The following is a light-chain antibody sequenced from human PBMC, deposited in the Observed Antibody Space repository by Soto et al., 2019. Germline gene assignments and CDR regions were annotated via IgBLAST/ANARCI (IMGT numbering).Light chain of an antibody. Sequence: QSALTQPASVSGSPGQSITISCTGTSSDVGSYNLVSWYQQHPGKAPKLMIYEGSKRPTGVSNRFSGSTSGTSASLVIRGLQSEDEADYYCAAWDDILNGYVFGGGTKLTVL. V-gene: IGLV2-14*02. CDR1: SSDVGSYNL. CDR3: AAWDDILNGYV. J-gene: IGLJ1*01. CDR2: EGS.